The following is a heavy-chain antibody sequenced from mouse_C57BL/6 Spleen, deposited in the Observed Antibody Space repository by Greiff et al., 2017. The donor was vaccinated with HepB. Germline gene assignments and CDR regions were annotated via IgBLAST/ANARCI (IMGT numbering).Heavy chain of an antibody. D-gene: IGHD1-1*01. J-gene: IGHJ1*03. V-gene: IGHV5-17*01. CDR2: ISSGSSTI. Sequence: DVKLVESGGGLVKPGGSLKLSCAASGFTFSDYGMHWVRQAPEKGLEWVAYISSGSSTIYYADTVKGRFTISRDNAKNTLFLQMTSLRSEDTAMYYCARPLLLRYWYFDVWGTGTTVTVSS. CDR3: ARPLLLRYWYFDV. CDR1: GFTFSDYG.